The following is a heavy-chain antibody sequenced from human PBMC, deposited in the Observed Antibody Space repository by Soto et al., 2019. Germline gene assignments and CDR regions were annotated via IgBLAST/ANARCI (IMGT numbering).Heavy chain of an antibody. Sequence: QVQLVESGGGVVQPGRSLRLSCAASGFTFSSYAMHWVRQAPGKGLEWVAVISYDGSNKYYADSVKGRFTISRGDSQNTLYLQMNSLSAEDTAVYYCARDFPLLPARGLDVWGQGTTVTVSS. CDR3: ARDFPLLPARGLDV. CDR1: GFTFSSYA. CDR2: ISYDGSNK. J-gene: IGHJ6*02. V-gene: IGHV3-30-3*01.